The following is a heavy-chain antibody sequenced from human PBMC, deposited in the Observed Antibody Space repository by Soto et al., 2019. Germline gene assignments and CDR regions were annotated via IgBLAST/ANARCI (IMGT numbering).Heavy chain of an antibody. J-gene: IGHJ5*02. Sequence: QVQLQESGPGLVKPSQTLSLTCTVAGGSISSGGYYWSWIRQHAGKGLEWIGYIYYSGSTYYTPSLKSRVTISVDTSKNQVSLKLSPVTAADPSVYYCARVGGIYWFDPWGQGTLVTVSS. V-gene: IGHV4-31*03. D-gene: IGHD3-16*01. CDR3: ARVGGIYWFDP. CDR2: IYYSGST. CDR1: GGSISSGGYY.